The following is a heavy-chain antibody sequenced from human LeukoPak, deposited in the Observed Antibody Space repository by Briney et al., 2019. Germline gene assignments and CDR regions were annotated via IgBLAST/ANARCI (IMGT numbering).Heavy chain of an antibody. CDR1: GGSISSSGYY. V-gene: IGHV4-39*01. D-gene: IGHD6-19*01. Sequence: SETLSLTCTVSGGSISSSGYYCGWIRQPPGKGLEWIGSIYYSGSTYYNPSLKSRVTISVDTSKNQFSLKLSSVTAADTAVYYCARHSQYSSGWYPEYFQHWGQGTLVTVSS. J-gene: IGHJ1*01. CDR3: ARHSQYSSGWYPEYFQH. CDR2: IYYSGST.